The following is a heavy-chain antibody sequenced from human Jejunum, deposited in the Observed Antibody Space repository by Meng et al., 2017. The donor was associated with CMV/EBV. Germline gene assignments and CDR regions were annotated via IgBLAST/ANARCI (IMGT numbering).Heavy chain of an antibody. V-gene: IGHV4-34*02. CDR3: ARELGYCSGGNCYGWPFDY. Sequence: QVQQKQGGGGILRPSETLSLTCAVYGGSVSGQYWSWIRQTPGKGLEWIGEMNPSGVTIYNPSLKGRLPISVDTSLNPFSLHLTSLPSADTALYYCARELGYCSGGNCYGWPFDYWGQGTLVTVSS. CDR1: GGSVSGQY. CDR2: MNPSGVT. D-gene: IGHD2-15*01. J-gene: IGHJ4*02.